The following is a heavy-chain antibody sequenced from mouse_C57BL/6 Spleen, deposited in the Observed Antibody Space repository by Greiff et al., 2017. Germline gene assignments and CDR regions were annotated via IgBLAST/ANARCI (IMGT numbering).Heavy chain of an antibody. Sequence: QVHVKQPGAELVKPGASVKMSCKASGYTFTSYWITWVKQRPGQGLEWIGDIYPGSGSTNYNEKFKSKATLTVDTSSSTAYMQLSSLTSEDSAVYYCARGGIYYYGSSSFAYWGQGTLVTVSA. CDR1: GYTFTSYW. D-gene: IGHD1-1*01. V-gene: IGHV1-55*01. CDR2: IYPGSGST. CDR3: ARGGIYYYGSSSFAY. J-gene: IGHJ3*01.